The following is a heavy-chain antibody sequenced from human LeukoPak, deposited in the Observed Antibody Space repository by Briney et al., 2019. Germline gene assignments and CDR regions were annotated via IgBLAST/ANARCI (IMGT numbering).Heavy chain of an antibody. J-gene: IGHJ4*02. CDR1: GFSFGGYG. CDR2: ISASGGST. Sequence: GGTLRLSCAASGFSFGGYGMSWVRQAPVKGLEWVSTISASGGSTYYADSVKGRFTISRDNSKNMLYLQMNSLRAEDTAVYYCAKGSRDGYNSHFDYWGQGTLVTVSS. V-gene: IGHV3-23*01. CDR3: AKGSRDGYNSHFDY. D-gene: IGHD5-24*01.